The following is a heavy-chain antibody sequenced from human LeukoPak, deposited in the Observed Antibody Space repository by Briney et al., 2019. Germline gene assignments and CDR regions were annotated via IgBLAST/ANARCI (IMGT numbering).Heavy chain of an antibody. CDR3: ARSIGLTGGGVDV. CDR2: ISGSGEST. Sequence: GGSLRLSCAASGFTFRNYAMNWVRQAPGKGLEWVSGISGSGESTYYADSVKGRFTISRDNSKNTLYLLMNSLRAEDTAVYYCARSIGLTGGGVDVWGQGTTVTVSS. D-gene: IGHD3-9*01. V-gene: IGHV3-23*01. CDR1: GFTFRNYA. J-gene: IGHJ6*02.